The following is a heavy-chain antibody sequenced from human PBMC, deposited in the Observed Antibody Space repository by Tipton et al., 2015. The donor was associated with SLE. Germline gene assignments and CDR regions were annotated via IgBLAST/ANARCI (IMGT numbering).Heavy chain of an antibody. V-gene: IGHV4-34*01. CDR1: GGSLGGFH. D-gene: IGHD2-15*01. J-gene: IGHJ6*03. Sequence: TLSLTCAISGGSLGGFHWTWIRQSPGKGLEWIGEIKHSGITNYNPSLRSRVTISVDTSKNQFSLKLTSVTAADTAVYYCARDNRSLYYYYMDVWGMGTTVTVSS. CDR2: IKHSGIT. CDR3: ARDNRSLYYYYMDV.